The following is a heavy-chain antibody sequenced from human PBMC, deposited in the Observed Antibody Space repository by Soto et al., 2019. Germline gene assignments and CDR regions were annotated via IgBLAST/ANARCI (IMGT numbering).Heavy chain of an antibody. CDR3: ARTRLFDASGYYYYYYGMDV. V-gene: IGHV3-66*01. Sequence: VQLVESGGGVVHPGGSLTLSCAASGLSVSDNYISWVRQAPGKGLEWVSIIYANGYTYYADSMKGRFTISRDNSKNTVYLQMKSLRAEDTAIYYCARTRLFDASGYYYYYYGMDVWGQGTTVSVSS. CDR2: IYANGYT. CDR1: GLSVSDNY. J-gene: IGHJ6*02. D-gene: IGHD5-12*01.